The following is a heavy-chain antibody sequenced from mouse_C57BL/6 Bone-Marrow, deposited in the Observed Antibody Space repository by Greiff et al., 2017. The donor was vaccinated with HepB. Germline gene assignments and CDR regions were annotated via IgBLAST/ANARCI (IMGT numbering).Heavy chain of an antibody. CDR2: IDPSDSET. J-gene: IGHJ2*01. CDR3: ARISIVAPYYFDY. CDR1: GYTFTSYW. Sequence: QVQLQQPGAELVRPGSSVKLSCKASGYTFTSYWMHWVKQRPIQGLEWIGNIDPSDSETHYNQKFKDKATLTVDKSSSTAYMQLSSLTSEDSAVYYSARISIVAPYYFDYWGQGTTLTVSS. V-gene: IGHV1-52*01. D-gene: IGHD1-1*01.